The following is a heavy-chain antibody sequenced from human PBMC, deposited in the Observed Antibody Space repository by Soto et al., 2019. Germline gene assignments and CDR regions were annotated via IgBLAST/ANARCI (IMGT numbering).Heavy chain of an antibody. V-gene: IGHV1-69*13. CDR2: IIPIFGTA. D-gene: IGHD3-9*01. Sequence: ASVKVSCKASGGTFSSYAISWVRQAPGQGLEWMGGIIPIFGTANYAQKFQGRVTITADESTSTAYMELSSLRSEDTAVYYCASKRAVRYFDWLSTGYYFDYWGQGTLVTVSS. CDR1: GGTFSSYA. J-gene: IGHJ4*02. CDR3: ASKRAVRYFDWLSTGYYFDY.